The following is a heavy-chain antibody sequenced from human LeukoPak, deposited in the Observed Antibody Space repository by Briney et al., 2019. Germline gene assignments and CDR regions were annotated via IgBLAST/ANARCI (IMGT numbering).Heavy chain of an antibody. J-gene: IGHJ4*01. CDR3: ARAVCDSSGSCLYDY. CDR2: ISGNSGTV. V-gene: IGHV3-9*01. Sequence: GGSLRLSCAASGFTFDDYTMHWVRQAPGKGLQWVSVISGNSGTVGYTDSVKGRFTISRDNSKNTLFLQMNSLRVEDTAVYYCARAVCDSSGSCLYDYWGHGTLVTVSS. CDR1: GFTFDDYT. D-gene: IGHD3-22*01.